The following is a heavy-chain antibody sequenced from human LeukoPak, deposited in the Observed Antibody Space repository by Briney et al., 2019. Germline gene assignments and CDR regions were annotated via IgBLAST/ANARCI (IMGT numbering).Heavy chain of an antibody. CDR1: GGSFSGYY. V-gene: IGHV4-34*01. CDR3: PRLGLSPSPHRNWFDP. Sequence: PSETLSLTCAFYGGSFSGYYWSWIRQPPGKGLEWIGEINHSGSTNYNPSLKSRVTISVDTSKSQFSLKLSSLTAADTAVYYCPRLGLSPSPHRNWFDPWGQGTLVTVSS. CDR2: INHSGST. D-gene: IGHD3-16*01. J-gene: IGHJ5*02.